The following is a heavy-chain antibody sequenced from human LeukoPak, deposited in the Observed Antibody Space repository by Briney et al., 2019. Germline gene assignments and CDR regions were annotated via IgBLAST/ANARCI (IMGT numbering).Heavy chain of an antibody. CDR1: GFTFSSYA. J-gene: IGHJ4*02. D-gene: IGHD2-2*01. V-gene: IGHV3-23*01. CDR2: ISGSGGST. CDR3: AKDEQWWDIVVAPAARGPFDY. Sequence: GGSLRLSCAASGFTFSSYAMSWVRQAPGKGLEWVSAISGSGGSTYYADSVKGRFTISRDNSKNTLYLQMNSLRAEDTAVYYCAKDEQWWDIVVAPAARGPFDYWGQGTLVTVSS.